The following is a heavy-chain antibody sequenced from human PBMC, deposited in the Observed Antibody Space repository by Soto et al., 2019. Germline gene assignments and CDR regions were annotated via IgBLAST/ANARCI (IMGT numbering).Heavy chain of an antibody. CDR3: ARIFQVVSSTSCFDCCYDFGMDV. CDR2: IIPIFGTA. Sequence: QPQLVPSGAEVNKPGSSVKVYCNASGGTFSSSAINWVRQAPGQGLEWMGGIIPIFGTANYAQKFQDRVTITADESTCTAYMELCSLRTEDTAVYYWARIFQVVSSTSCFDCCYDFGMDVWGQGTTVTVSS. J-gene: IGHJ6*02. V-gene: IGHV1-69*01. D-gene: IGHD2-2*01. CDR1: GGTFSSSA.